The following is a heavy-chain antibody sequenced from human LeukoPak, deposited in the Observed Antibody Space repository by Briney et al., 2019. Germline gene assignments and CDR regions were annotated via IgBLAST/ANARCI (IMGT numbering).Heavy chain of an antibody. CDR1: GFTLSSYS. CDR3: ARDRGSGSYYYYYYYMDV. V-gene: IGHV3-48*01. J-gene: IGHJ6*03. D-gene: IGHD1-26*01. CDR2: ISSSSSTI. Sequence: QPGGSLRLSCAASGFTLSSYSMNWVRQAPGKGLEWVSYISSSSSTIYYADSVKGRFTISRDNAKNSLYQQMNSLRAEDTAVYYCARDRGSGSYYYYYYYMDVWGKGTTVTVSS.